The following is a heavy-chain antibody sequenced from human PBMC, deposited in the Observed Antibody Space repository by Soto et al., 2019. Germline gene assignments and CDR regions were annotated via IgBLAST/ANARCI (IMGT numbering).Heavy chain of an antibody. CDR3: AREKGITIFGVVPSMDV. J-gene: IGHJ6*02. CDR1: GYTFTGYY. D-gene: IGHD3-3*01. Sequence: GASVKVSCKASGYTFTGYYMHWVRQAPGQGLEWMGWINPNSGGTNYAQKFQGRVTMTRDTSISTAYMELSRLRSDDTAVYYCAREKGITIFGVVPSMDVWGQGTTVTAP. V-gene: IGHV1-2*02. CDR2: INPNSGGT.